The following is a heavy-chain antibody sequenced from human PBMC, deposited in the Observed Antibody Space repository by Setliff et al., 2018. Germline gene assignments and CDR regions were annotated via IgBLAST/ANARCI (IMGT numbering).Heavy chain of an antibody. CDR2: IYHSGST. CDR1: GGSISSGYY. D-gene: IGHD6-13*01. J-gene: IGHJ6*02. V-gene: IGHV4-38-2*02. CDR3: ARSAGYSSSWYNYYYGMDV. Sequence: SETLSLTCTVSGGSISSGYYWGWIRQPPGKGLEWIGSIYHSGSTYYNPSLKSRVTISVDTSKDQFSLKLSSVTAADTAVYYCARSAGYSSSWYNYYYGMDVWGQGTTVTV.